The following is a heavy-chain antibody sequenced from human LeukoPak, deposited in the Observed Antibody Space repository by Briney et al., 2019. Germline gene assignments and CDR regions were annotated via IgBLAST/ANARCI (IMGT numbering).Heavy chain of an antibody. V-gene: IGHV3-48*01. CDR2: ISTSSSII. CDR1: GFTFSSFS. CDR3: ARDPYKSGYYYMDV. D-gene: IGHD1-14*01. Sequence: PGGSLRLSCAASGFTFSSFSMNWVRQAPGKGLEWVSYISTSSSIIYYADSVKGRFTISRDNAKKSLFLQMNSLRAEDTAVYYCARDPYKSGYYYMDVWGKGTTVTVSS. J-gene: IGHJ6*03.